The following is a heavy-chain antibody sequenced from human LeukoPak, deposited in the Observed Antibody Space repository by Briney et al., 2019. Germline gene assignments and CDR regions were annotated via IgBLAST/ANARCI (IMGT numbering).Heavy chain of an antibody. V-gene: IGHV3-23*01. CDR1: GFTFSSNA. J-gene: IGHJ4*02. CDR3: AKDLDDCSSTSCYAY. Sequence: GRSLRLSCAASGFTFSSNAISCVRQAPGKGLEWVSDISGSGGSTDYAASVTGRFTSSRDNSKNTLYLQMTSLRAEDTAVYYCAKDLDDCSSTSCYAYWGQGTLVTVSS. CDR2: ISGSGGST. D-gene: IGHD2-2*01.